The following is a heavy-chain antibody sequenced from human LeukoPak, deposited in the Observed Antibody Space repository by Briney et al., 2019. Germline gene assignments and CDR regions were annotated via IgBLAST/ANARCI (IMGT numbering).Heavy chain of an antibody. Sequence: ASVKVSCKASGYTFTSYGITWVRQAPGQGLEWMGWISAYNGHTNYAQKFQGRVTMTTDTSTSTAYMELRSLRSDDTAIYFCERDVTPVVVPAPDYWGQGTLVTVSS. V-gene: IGHV1-18*01. CDR3: ERDVTPVVVPAPDY. D-gene: IGHD2-2*01. CDR1: GYTFTSYG. J-gene: IGHJ4*02. CDR2: ISAYNGHT.